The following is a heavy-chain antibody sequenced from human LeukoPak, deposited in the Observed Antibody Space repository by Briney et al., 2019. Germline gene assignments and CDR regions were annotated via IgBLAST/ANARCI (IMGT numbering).Heavy chain of an antibody. Sequence: ASVKVSCKASGYTFTSYGISWVRQAPGQGLEWMGWISAYNGNTNYAQKLQGRVTMTTDTSTSTAYMELRSLRSDDTAVYYCARGDSSGYSSYCYYGMDVWGQGTTVTVSS. D-gene: IGHD3-22*01. CDR1: GYTFTSYG. CDR3: ARGDSSGYSSYCYYGMDV. CDR2: ISAYNGNT. V-gene: IGHV1-18*01. J-gene: IGHJ6*02.